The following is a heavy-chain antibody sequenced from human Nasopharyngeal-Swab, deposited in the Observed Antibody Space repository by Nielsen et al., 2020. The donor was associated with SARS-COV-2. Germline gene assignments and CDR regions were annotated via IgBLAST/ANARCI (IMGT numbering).Heavy chain of an antibody. J-gene: IGHJ4*02. CDR2: ISYDGSNK. D-gene: IGHD3-10*01. Sequence: GESLKISCAASGFTFSSYAMHWVRQAPGKGLEWVAVISYDGSNKDYADSVKGRFPLSRAPSPPPLYLHMTRLLAEDTAVSYCARPGSGSYYNEIDYWGQGTLVTVSS. CDR1: GFTFSSYA. V-gene: IGHV3-30-3*01. CDR3: ARPGSGSYYNEIDY.